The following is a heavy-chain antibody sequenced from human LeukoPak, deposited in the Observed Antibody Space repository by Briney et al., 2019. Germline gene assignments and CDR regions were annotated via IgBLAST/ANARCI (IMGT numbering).Heavy chain of an antibody. J-gene: IGHJ4*02. Sequence: ASVKVSCKASGYTFTSYDINWVRQATGQGLEWMGWINPNSGGTNYAQKFQGRVTMTRDTSISTAYMELSRLRSDDTAVYYCARDPEFWYWGQGTLVTVSS. V-gene: IGHV1-2*02. D-gene: IGHD2/OR15-2a*01. CDR3: ARDPEFWY. CDR1: GYTFTSYD. CDR2: INPNSGGT.